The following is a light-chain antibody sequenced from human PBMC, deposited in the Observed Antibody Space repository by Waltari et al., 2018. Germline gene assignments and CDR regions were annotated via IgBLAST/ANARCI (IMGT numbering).Light chain of an antibody. J-gene: IGKJ4*01. CDR2: GVS. Sequence: DIQMTQSPSSLPASVGDRVTITCRASENIYTYLNWYQQKPGKAPTLLVYGVSNFHSGVPSRFSASGSGTNFTLTVTDLQPEDFAIYYCQQTYSTPAPTFGGGTKVEI. CDR3: QQTYSTPAPT. V-gene: IGKV1-39*01. CDR1: ENIYTY.